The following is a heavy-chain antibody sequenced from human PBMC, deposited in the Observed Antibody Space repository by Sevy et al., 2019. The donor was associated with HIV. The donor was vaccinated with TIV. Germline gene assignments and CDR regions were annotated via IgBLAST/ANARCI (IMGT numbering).Heavy chain of an antibody. Sequence: GGSLRLSCAASGFTFDDYAMHWVRQAPGKGLEWVSGISWNSGSIGYADSVKGRFTISRDNAKNSLYLQMNSLRAEDTALYYCAKDIAPGIAAAGVNYFDYWGQGTLVTVSS. D-gene: IGHD6-13*01. J-gene: IGHJ4*02. CDR1: GFTFDDYA. V-gene: IGHV3-9*01. CDR3: AKDIAPGIAAAGVNYFDY. CDR2: ISWNSGSI.